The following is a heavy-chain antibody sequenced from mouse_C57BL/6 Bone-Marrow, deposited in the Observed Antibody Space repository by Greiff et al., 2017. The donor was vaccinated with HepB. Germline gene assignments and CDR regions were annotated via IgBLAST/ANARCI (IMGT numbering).Heavy chain of an antibody. D-gene: IGHD2-4*01. CDR2: IWSGGST. Sequence: QVQLKESGPGLVQPSQSLSITCTVSGFSLTSYGVHWVRQSPGKGLEWLGVIWSGGSTDYNAAFISRLSISKDNSKSQVFFKMNSTQADDTAIYYCASYDYHVRDYWGQGTSVTVSS. CDR1: GFSLTSYG. J-gene: IGHJ4*01. V-gene: IGHV2-2*01. CDR3: ASYDYHVRDY.